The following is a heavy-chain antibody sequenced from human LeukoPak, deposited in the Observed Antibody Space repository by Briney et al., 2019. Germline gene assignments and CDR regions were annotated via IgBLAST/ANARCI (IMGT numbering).Heavy chain of an antibody. CDR2: INHSGST. V-gene: IGHV4-34*01. J-gene: IGHJ4*02. CDR3: AGFMITFGGVIGHFDY. Sequence: SETLALTCAAYGGSFSGYYWSWIRQPPGKGLEWIGEINHSGSTNYNPSLKSRVTISVDTSKNQFSLKLSSVTAADTAVYYCAGFMITFGGVIGHFDYWGQGTLVTVSS. D-gene: IGHD3-16*02. CDR1: GGSFSGYY.